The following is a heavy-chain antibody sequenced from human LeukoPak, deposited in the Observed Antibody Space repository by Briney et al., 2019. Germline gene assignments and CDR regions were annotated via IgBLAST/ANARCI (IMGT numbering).Heavy chain of an antibody. CDR2: IIPIFGTA. J-gene: IGHJ3*02. V-gene: IGHV1-69*05. CDR1: GGTFSSYA. Sequence: SVKVSCKASGGTFSSYAISWVRQAPGQGLEWMGGIIPIFGTANYAQKFQGRVTITTDESTSTAYMELSSLRSEDTAVYYCARDVRYSYGPDAFDIWGQGTMVTVSS. CDR3: ARDVRYSYGPDAFDI. D-gene: IGHD5-18*01.